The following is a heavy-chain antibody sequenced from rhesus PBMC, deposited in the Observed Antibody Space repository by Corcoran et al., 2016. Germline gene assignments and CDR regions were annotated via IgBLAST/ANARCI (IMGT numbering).Heavy chain of an antibody. J-gene: IGHJ4*01. Sequence: HVQLRESGPAVVKPSDPLSLTCAVSGDSISSPYWWSWVRTAPRTGLEWIGNIFGSTGSSEYSPSLESRVTISKDTSNNRFSLNLISVTAADNAIYYCARRFGTSFDYWGQGVLVTVSS. CDR1: GDSISSPYW. V-gene: IGHV4-93*01. CDR3: ARRFGTSFDY. D-gene: IGHD4-29*01. CDR2: IFGSTGSS.